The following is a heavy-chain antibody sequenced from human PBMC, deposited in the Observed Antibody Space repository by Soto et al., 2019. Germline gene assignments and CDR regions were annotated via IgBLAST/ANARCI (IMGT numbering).Heavy chain of an antibody. Sequence: SETLSLTCTVSGGSISSYYWSWIRQPPGKGLEWIGYIYYSGSTNYNPSLKSRVTISVDTSKNQFSLKLSSVTAADTAVYYCASRTGSYDIIWGDNDYYMDVWGTGPTVTVS. CDR2: IYYSGST. D-gene: IGHD3-10*01. V-gene: IGHV4-59*08. CDR3: ASRTGSYDIIWGDNDYYMDV. J-gene: IGHJ6*03. CDR1: GGSISSYY.